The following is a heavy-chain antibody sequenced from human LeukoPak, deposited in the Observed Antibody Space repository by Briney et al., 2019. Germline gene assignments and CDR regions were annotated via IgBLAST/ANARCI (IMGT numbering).Heavy chain of an antibody. Sequence: PSETLSLTCTVSGGSISSYYWSWIRQPPGKGLEWIGYIYTSGSTNYNPSLKSRVTISVDTSKNQFSLKLSSVTAADTAVYYCARHRARFDPWGHGTLVTVSS. CDR2: IYTSGST. CDR3: ARHRARFDP. V-gene: IGHV4-4*09. J-gene: IGHJ5*02. CDR1: GGSISSYY.